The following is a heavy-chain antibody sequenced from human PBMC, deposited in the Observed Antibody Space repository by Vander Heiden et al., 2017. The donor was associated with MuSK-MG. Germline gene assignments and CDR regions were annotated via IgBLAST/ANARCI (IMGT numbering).Heavy chain of an antibody. CDR2: INHSGST. CDR3: ARENVRPIYYYGSGSYYIFFDY. CDR1: GGSFSGYY. D-gene: IGHD3-10*01. Sequence: QVQLQQWGAGLLKPSETLSLTCAVYGGSFSGYYWSWIRQPPGKGLEWIGEINHSGSTNYNPSLKIRVTISVDTSKNQFSLKLSSVTAADTAVYYCARENVRPIYYYGSGSYYIFFDYWGQGTLVTVSS. V-gene: IGHV4-34*01. J-gene: IGHJ4*02.